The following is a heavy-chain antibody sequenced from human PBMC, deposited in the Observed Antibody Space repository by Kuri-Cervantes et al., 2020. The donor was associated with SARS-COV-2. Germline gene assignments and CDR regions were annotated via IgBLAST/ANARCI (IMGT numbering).Heavy chain of an antibody. CDR2: ISGSGGST. CDR3: AKETAPRFLDGFDY. CDR1: GFTFSSYA. J-gene: IGHJ4*02. D-gene: IGHD3-3*01. V-gene: IGHV3-23*01. Sequence: GGSLRLSCTASGFTFSSYAMSGVRQAPGKGVEWVSAISGSGGSTYYADSVKGRFTISRDNSKNTMSLQMNTLRAEDTAVYYCAKETAPRFLDGFDYWGQGTLVTVSS.